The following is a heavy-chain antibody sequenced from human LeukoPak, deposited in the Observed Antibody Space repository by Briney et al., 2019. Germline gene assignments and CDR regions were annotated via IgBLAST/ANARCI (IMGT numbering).Heavy chain of an antibody. D-gene: IGHD3-16*01. Sequence: GGSLRLSCAASGFTFSTYSMNWVRQAPGKGLEWVSYISSGSSTIYYADSVKGRFTISRDNAKNSLYLQMNSLKDEDTAVYYCARALGMTIDYWGQGTLVTVSS. CDR2: ISSGSSTI. V-gene: IGHV3-48*02. J-gene: IGHJ4*02. CDR3: ARALGMTIDY. CDR1: GFTFSTYS.